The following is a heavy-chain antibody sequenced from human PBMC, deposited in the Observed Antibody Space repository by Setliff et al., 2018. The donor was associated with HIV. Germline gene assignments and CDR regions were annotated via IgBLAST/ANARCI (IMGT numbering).Heavy chain of an antibody. CDR3: AKDPTNYYESSGPYDAFDD. CDR1: GFTFNTCA. Sequence: GESLKISCAGSGFTFNTCAMNWVRQAPGKGLEWVAVISYDGNIKYYADSVKGRFTISRDNSKNTLFLQMSSLRTEDTAVYYCAKDPTNYYESSGPYDAFDDWGKGTMVTFS. J-gene: IGHJ3*01. D-gene: IGHD3-22*01. V-gene: IGHV3-30*04. CDR2: ISYDGNIK.